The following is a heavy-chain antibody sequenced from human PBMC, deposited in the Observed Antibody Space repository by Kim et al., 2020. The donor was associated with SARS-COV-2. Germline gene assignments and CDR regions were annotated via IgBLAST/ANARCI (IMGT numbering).Heavy chain of an antibody. CDR3: AKYSTEIAARRWFGSGRSNRHTYYFDY. CDR1: GFTFSSYE. Sequence: GGSLRLSCAASGFTFSSYEMNWVRQAPGKGLEWVSYISSSGSTIYYADSVKGRFTISRDNAKNSLYLQMNSLRAEDTAVYYCAKYSTEIAARRWFGSGRSNRHTYYFDYWGQGTLVTVSS. J-gene: IGHJ4*02. D-gene: IGHD6-6*01. V-gene: IGHV3-48*03. CDR2: ISSSGSTI.